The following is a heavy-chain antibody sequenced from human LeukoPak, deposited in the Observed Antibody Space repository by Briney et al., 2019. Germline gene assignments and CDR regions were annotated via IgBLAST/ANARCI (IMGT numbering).Heavy chain of an antibody. CDR1: GFTFTSSA. V-gene: IGHV1-58*01. CDR2: IVVGSGNT. J-gene: IGHJ4*02. D-gene: IGHD1-26*01. CDR3: AADFTPLAPYPIVGARVFDY. Sequence: SVKVSCKASGFTFTSSAVQWVRQARGQRLEWIGWIVVGSGNTNYAQKFQERVTITRDMSTSTAYMELSSLRSEDTAVYYYAADFTPLAPYPIVGARVFDYWGQGTLVTVSS.